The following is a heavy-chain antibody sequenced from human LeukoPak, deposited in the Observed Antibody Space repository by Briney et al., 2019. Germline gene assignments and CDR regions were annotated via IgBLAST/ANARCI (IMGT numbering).Heavy chain of an antibody. CDR3: ARGGTWHNGFDY. J-gene: IGHJ4*02. D-gene: IGHD1/OR15-1a*01. CDR1: CASITTYY. Sequence: SETLSLTYTLSCASITTYYWSWIRQPPRQWLEWMVYIFFSGSTNYNPSLKNRFTISVDKSKNQFSLKLSSVTAEDTAVYYCARGGTWHNGFDYWGEGVLVTVSS. V-gene: IGHV4-59*01. CDR2: IFFSGST.